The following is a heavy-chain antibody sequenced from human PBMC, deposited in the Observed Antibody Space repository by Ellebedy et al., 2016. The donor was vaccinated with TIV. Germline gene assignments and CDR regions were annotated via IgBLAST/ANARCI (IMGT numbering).Heavy chain of an antibody. D-gene: IGHD2-2*01. CDR1: GDSISSRHNY. CDR2: IYVSGDS. Sequence: SETLSLTXIVSGDSISSRHNYWTWIRQPAGKGLEWIGRIYVSGDSDYNPSLKSRATLSVDLSKNQFSLRLSSVTASDTAVYYCANRYCSSSRCSAYYMDVWGKGTTVTVSS. J-gene: IGHJ6*03. V-gene: IGHV4-61*02. CDR3: ANRYCSSSRCSAYYMDV.